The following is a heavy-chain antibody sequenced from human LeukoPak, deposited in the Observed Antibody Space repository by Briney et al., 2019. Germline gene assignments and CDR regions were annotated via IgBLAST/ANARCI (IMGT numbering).Heavy chain of an antibody. D-gene: IGHD6-19*01. CDR1: GFTFSSYS. Sequence: GGSLRLSCAASGFTFSSYSMNWVRQAPGKGLEWVSYISSSSSTIYYADSVKGRFTISRDNAKNSLYLQMNSLRAEDTAVYYCAPGGYSSGWSLDYWGQGTLVTVSP. J-gene: IGHJ4*02. V-gene: IGHV3-48*01. CDR2: ISSSSSTI. CDR3: APGGYSSGWSLDY.